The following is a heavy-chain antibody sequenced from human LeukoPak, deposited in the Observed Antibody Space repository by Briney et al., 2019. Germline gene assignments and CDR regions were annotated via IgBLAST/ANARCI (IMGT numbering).Heavy chain of an antibody. CDR2: ISYDGSNK. J-gene: IGHJ6*02. CDR1: GFTFSSYG. Sequence: PGRSLRLSCAASGFTFSSYGMHWVRQAPGKGLEWVAVISYDGSNKYYADSVKGRFTISRDNSKNTLYLQMNSLRAEDTAVYYCAKDQIQWFGESDYYYYGMDVWSQGTTVTVSS. V-gene: IGHV3-30*18. CDR3: AKDQIQWFGESDYYYYGMDV. D-gene: IGHD3-10*01.